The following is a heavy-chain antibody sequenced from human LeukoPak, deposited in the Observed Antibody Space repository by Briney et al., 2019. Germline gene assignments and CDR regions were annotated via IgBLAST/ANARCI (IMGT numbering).Heavy chain of an antibody. J-gene: IGHJ4*02. V-gene: IGHV3-33*01. Sequence: GGSLRLSCAASGFTFSSYGMHWVRQAPGKGLEWLAIIWYDGSSKYYGDSVMGRFTISRDNSKNTLYLQMNSLRAEDTAVYYCARESEATGTTPLDYWGQGTLVTVSS. CDR1: GFTFSSYG. CDR2: IWYDGSSK. CDR3: ARESEATGTTPLDY. D-gene: IGHD1-1*01.